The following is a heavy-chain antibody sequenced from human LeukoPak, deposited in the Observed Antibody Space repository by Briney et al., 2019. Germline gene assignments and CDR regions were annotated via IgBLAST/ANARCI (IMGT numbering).Heavy chain of an antibody. Sequence: GGSLRLSCAASGFTFSSYGMHWVRQAPGKGLEWVAVISYDGSNKYYADSVKGRFTISRDNSKNTLYLQMNSLRAEDTAVYYCAKGGQWELLEDYYYYGMDVWGQGTTVTVSS. V-gene: IGHV3-30*18. D-gene: IGHD1-26*01. CDR3: AKGGQWELLEDYYYYGMDV. CDR2: ISYDGSNK. CDR1: GFTFSSYG. J-gene: IGHJ6*02.